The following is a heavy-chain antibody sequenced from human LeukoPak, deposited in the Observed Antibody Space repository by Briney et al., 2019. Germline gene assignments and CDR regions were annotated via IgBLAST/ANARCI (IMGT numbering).Heavy chain of an antibody. V-gene: IGHV4-61*02. CDR1: GGSVSIGSYY. CDR2: IYTSGST. D-gene: IGHD3/OR15-3a*01. CDR3: ARTNDFWTGYYEK. Sequence: SETLSLTCTVSGGSVSIGSYYWSWLRQPAGKGLEWIGRIYTSGSTDYNPSLKSRVTILKDTSKNQFSLRLSSVTAADTAVYYCARTNDFWTGYYEKWGQGTLVTVSS. J-gene: IGHJ4*02.